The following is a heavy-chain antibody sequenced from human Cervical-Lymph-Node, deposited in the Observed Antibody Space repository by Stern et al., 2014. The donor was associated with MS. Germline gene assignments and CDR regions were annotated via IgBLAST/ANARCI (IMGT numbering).Heavy chain of an antibody. D-gene: IGHD2-15*01. CDR3: ARDCSGGSCYLGMDV. CDR1: GGSISSGGYY. J-gene: IGHJ6*02. V-gene: IGHV4-31*03. CDR2: SYYIGST. Sequence: QVQLQESGPGLVKPSQTLSLTCTVSGGSISSGGYYWSWIRQHPGKGLEWIGYSYYIGSTYYNPSRKSRVTISVDTSKNQFYLKLSSVTAADTAVYYCARDCSGGSCYLGMDVWGQGTTVTVSS.